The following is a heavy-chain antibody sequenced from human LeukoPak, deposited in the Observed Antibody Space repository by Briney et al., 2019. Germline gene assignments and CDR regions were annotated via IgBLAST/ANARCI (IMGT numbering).Heavy chain of an antibody. V-gene: IGHV4-34*01. D-gene: IGHD3-10*01. CDR2: IHRSGNT. J-gene: IGHJ4*02. CDR1: NGSFNGYY. CDR3: AASLWFGVNPEY. Sequence: SETLSLTCGVYNGSFNGYYWTRIRQPPGKGLEWIGEIHRSGNTNYHPSLRSRVTISVDTSKNHVYLTLNSVAAADTAIYYCAASLWFGVNPEYWGQGTLVTVSS.